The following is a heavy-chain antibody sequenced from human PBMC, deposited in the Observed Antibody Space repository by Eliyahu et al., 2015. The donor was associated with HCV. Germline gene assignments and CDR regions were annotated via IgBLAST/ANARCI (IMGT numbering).Heavy chain of an antibody. CDR3: AREFWYAPYNWFDP. CDR2: IYTSGST. Sequence: QVQLQESGPGLVKPSQTLSLTCTVSGGSFNSGSYYWSWIRQPAGKALEWIGRIYTSGSTIYNPSLRSRVSISLDTSKNQFSLKVNSVTAADTAVYYCAREFWYAPYNWFDPWGQGTLVTVSS. D-gene: IGHD6-13*01. CDR1: GGSFNSGSYY. V-gene: IGHV4-61*02. J-gene: IGHJ5*02.